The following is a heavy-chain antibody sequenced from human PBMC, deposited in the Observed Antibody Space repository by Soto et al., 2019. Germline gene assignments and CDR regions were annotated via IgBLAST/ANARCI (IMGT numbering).Heavy chain of an antibody. CDR1: GGSISVYY. CDR3: ARGVGSSPPRY. D-gene: IGHD1-26*01. Sequence: SETLSLTCTISGGSISVYYWSWIRQSPGQALEWIGYIYASGSPYYNPSLRSRVLISADTSKNQVSLELTSATAADTAVYFCARGVGSSPPRYWGRGTLVTAPQ. CDR2: IYASGSP. J-gene: IGHJ4*02. V-gene: IGHV4-59*01.